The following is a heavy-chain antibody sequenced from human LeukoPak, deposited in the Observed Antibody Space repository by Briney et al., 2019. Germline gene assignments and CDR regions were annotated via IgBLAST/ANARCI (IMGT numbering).Heavy chain of an antibody. Sequence: XLSLTXXXXGGSXXGYYWSWIRQPPGKGLEWIGEINHSGSTNYNPSLKSRVTISVDTSKNQFSLKLSSVTAADTAVYYCARGLLWFGELCAFDIWGQGTMVTVSS. CDR1: GGSXXGYY. CDR3: ARGLLWFGELCAFDI. J-gene: IGHJ3*02. V-gene: IGHV4-34*01. CDR2: INHSGST. D-gene: IGHD3-10*01.